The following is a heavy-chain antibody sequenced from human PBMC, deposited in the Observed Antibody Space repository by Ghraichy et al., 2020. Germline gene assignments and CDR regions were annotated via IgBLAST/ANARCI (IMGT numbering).Heavy chain of an antibody. CDR3: ARLRFDWSKPANFDY. J-gene: IGHJ4*02. D-gene: IGHD3-9*01. V-gene: IGHV4-34*01. CDR1: GGSFSGYY. Sequence: SETLSLTCAVYGGSFSGYYWSWIRQPPGKGLEWIGEINHSGSTNYNPSLKSRVTISVDTSKNQFSLKLSSVTAADTAVYYCARLRFDWSKPANFDYWGQGTLVTVSS. CDR2: INHSGST.